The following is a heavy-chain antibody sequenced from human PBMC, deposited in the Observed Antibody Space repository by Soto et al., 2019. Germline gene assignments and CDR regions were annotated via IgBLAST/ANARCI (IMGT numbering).Heavy chain of an antibody. CDR3: ATAEYYDFWSGPINWFDP. CDR1: GGSFSSGSYY. Sequence: XGTLSLTSTVSGGSFSSGSYYWSWIRQPPGKGLEWIGYIYYSGSTNYNPSLKSRVTISVDTSKNQFSLKLSSVTAADTAVYYCATAEYYDFWSGPINWFDPWGQGTLVTVSS. CDR2: IYYSGST. J-gene: IGHJ5*02. V-gene: IGHV4-61*01. D-gene: IGHD3-3*01.